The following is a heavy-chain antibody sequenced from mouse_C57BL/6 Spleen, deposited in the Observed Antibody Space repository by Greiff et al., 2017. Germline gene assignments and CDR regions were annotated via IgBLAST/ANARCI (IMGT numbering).Heavy chain of an antibody. CDR1: GYSFTGYY. CDR2: INPSTGGT. CDR3: ARSEGAY. V-gene: IGHV1-42*01. J-gene: IGHJ3*01. Sequence: EVKLMESGPELVKPGASVKISCKASGYSFTGYYMNWVKQSPEKSLEWIGEINPSTGGTTYNQKFKAKATLTVDKSSSTAYMQLKSLTSEDSAVYYCARSEGAYWGQGTLVTVSA.